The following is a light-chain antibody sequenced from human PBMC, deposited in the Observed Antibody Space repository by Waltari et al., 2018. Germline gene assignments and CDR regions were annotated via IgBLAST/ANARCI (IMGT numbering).Light chain of an antibody. CDR2: WAS. V-gene: IGKV4-1*01. CDR1: PSVFYSSNNKNY. J-gene: IGKJ1*01. Sequence: DIVMTQSPDSLAVSLGERATINCKSSPSVFYSSNNKNYLAWYQQKPGQPPKLLIYWASTRESGVPDRFSGSGSGTDFTLTISSLQAEDVAVYYCQQYYSTPRTFGQGTKVEIK. CDR3: QQYYSTPRT.